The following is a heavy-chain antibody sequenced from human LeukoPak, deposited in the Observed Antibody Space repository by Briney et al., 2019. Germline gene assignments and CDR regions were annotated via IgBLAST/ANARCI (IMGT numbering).Heavy chain of an antibody. V-gene: IGHV5-51*01. J-gene: IGHJ4*02. D-gene: IGHD6-6*01. CDR2: IYPGDSDT. Sequence: GASPQISCQGSGSIFSNYWIGGGRPLPGKSGEGMGTIYPGDSDTTYSPSLQGQVTISADKSISTAYLQWNSLKASDTAMYFCARQTSSSSRVDFWGQGTLVTVSS. CDR3: ARQTSSSSRVDF. CDR1: GSIFSNYW.